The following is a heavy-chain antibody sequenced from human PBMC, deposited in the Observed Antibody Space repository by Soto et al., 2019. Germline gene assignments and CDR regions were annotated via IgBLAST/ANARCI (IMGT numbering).Heavy chain of an antibody. Sequence: GGSLRLSCAASGFTFSSYAMSWVRQAPGKGLEWVSAISGSGGSTYYADSVKGRFTISRDNSKNTLYLQMNSLRAEDTAVYYCAKPYCSGGSCRTYYYYMDVWGKGTTVTVSS. D-gene: IGHD2-15*01. V-gene: IGHV3-23*01. CDR1: GFTFSSYA. CDR3: AKPYCSGGSCRTYYYYMDV. J-gene: IGHJ6*03. CDR2: ISGSGGST.